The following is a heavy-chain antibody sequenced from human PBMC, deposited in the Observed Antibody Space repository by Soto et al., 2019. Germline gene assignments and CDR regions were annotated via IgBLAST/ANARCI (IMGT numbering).Heavy chain of an antibody. D-gene: IGHD4-17*01. CDR3: AVLHYYGDSPQLLDY. CDR1: GFTFSSYS. Sequence: GGSLRLSCAASGFTFSSYSMNWVRQAPGKGLEWVSSISSSSSYIYYADSVKGRFTISRDNAKNSLYLQMNSLRAEDTAVYYCAVLHYYGDSPQLLDYWGQGTLVTVSS. J-gene: IGHJ4*02. CDR2: ISSSSSYI. V-gene: IGHV3-21*01.